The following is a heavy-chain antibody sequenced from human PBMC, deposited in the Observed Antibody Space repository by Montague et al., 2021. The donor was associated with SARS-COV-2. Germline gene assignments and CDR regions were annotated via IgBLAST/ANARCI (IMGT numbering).Heavy chain of an antibody. CDR3: ARMGSAVRGIMSTYNFNI. CDR2: IDCDDDK. CDR1: GFSLSTSGVC. Sequence: PALVKPTQTLTLTCTFSGFSLSTSGVCVSWIRQPPGKALEWLALIDCDDDKYYSASLKTRLTISKGPSTNQVVLTMTNMDPVDTGTYYCARMGSAVRGIMSTYNFNIWGQGTQVTVSS. V-gene: IGHV2-70*13. D-gene: IGHD3-3*01. J-gene: IGHJ4*02.